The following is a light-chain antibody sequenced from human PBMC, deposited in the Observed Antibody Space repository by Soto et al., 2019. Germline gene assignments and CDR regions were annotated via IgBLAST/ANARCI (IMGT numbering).Light chain of an antibody. CDR2: GAS. CDR3: QQYGSSRT. CDR1: QSVSSSY. V-gene: IGKV3-20*01. J-gene: IGKJ1*01. Sequence: EIVLTQSPGTLSLSPGERATLSCRASQSVSSSYLAWYQQKPGQAPRLLIYGASSRATCIPDRFSGSGYGTDFTLTISRLEPEDFAVYYCQQYGSSRTFGQGTKVEIK.